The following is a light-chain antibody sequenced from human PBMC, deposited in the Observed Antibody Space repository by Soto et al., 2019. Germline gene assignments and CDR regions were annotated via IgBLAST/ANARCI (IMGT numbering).Light chain of an antibody. V-gene: IGKV3-15*01. CDR2: GAS. Sequence: EIVMTQSPATVSVSPGERATLFCTASQSVSTNIAWHQQKPSQAPRLLIYGASTRATGISPRFSGSGSGTEFTLTISSLQSEDFAVYYCQQYNDWPETFGQGTKVEIK. CDR1: QSVSTN. J-gene: IGKJ1*01. CDR3: QQYNDWPET.